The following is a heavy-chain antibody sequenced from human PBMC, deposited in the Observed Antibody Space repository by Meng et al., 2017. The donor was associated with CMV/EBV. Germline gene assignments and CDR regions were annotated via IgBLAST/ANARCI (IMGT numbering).Heavy chain of an antibody. D-gene: IGHD1-26*01. CDR2: INHSGST. J-gene: IGHJ5*02. CDR3: ARGVGGWFDP. Sequence: QVPHQQGEAGLSKPSASMSLSCAVHGGSFSGYYWSLIRQPPGKGLEWIGEINHSGSTNYNPSLKSRVTISVDTSKNQFSLKLSSVTAADTAVYYCARGVGGWFDPWGQGTLVTVSS. CDR1: GGSFSGYY. V-gene: IGHV4-34*01.